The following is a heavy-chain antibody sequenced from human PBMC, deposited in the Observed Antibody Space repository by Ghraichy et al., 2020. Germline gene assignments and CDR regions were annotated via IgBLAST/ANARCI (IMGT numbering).Heavy chain of an antibody. V-gene: IGHV3-48*03. CDR2: IGPYDATI. CDR1: GFSFTSSE. CDR3: VRGEGGRTRNSAEFDF. D-gene: IGHD3-16*01. Sequence: GGSLRLSCVGSGFSFTSSEMNWVRQAPGKGLEWISYIGPYDATIYYADSVRGRFTISRDDARNSLFLQMNSLRAEDTAFYFCVRGEGGRTRNSAEFDFWGQGTPVTVSS. J-gene: IGHJ4*02.